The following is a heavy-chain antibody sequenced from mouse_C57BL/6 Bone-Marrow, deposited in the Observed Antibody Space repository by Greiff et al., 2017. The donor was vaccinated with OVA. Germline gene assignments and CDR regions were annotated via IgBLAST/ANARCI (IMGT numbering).Heavy chain of an antibody. CDR2: ISDGGSYT. J-gene: IGHJ2*01. CDR1: GFTFSGYA. V-gene: IGHV5-4*03. CDR3: ARGGITGPHY. Sequence: EVNVVESGGDLVKPGGSLKLSCAASGFTFSGYAMSWVRQTPEKRLEWVATISDGGSYTYHPDNVKGRFTISRDNAKNTLYLQMSHLKSEDTAMYYCARGGITGPHYWGQGTTLTVSS. D-gene: IGHD1-1*01.